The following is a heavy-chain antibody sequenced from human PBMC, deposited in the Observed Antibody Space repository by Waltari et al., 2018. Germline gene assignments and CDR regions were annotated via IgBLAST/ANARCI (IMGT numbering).Heavy chain of an antibody. V-gene: IGHV1-2*02. CDR3: ARPRRYCTGGTCYSNWLDP. CDR2: LDPKSGGT. D-gene: IGHD2-15*01. Sequence: QEQLVQSGAEVKNPGASVKVSCKASGYTFTAYYIHWVRQVPGQGLEWMGWLDPKSGGTHFSQKFQDRVTMTRDTSIRTAYMELSRLKSDDTAVYYCARPRRYCTGGTCYSNWLDPWGQGTLVTVSS. J-gene: IGHJ5*02. CDR1: GYTFTAYY.